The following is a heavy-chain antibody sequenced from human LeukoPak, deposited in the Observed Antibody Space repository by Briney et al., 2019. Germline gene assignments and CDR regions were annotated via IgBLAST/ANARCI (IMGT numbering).Heavy chain of an antibody. D-gene: IGHD6-13*01. CDR3: AKPFGAAADAFDI. Sequence: PGRSLRLSCAASGFTFSSYGMHWVRQAPGKGLEWVAVISYDGSNKYYADSVKGRFTISRDNSKNTLYLQMNSLRAEDTAVYYCAKPFGAAADAFDIWGQGTMVTVSS. CDR1: GFTFSSYG. CDR2: ISYDGSNK. J-gene: IGHJ3*02. V-gene: IGHV3-30*18.